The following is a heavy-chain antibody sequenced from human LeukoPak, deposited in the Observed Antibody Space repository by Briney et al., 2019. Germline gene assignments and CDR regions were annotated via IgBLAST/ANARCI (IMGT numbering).Heavy chain of an antibody. J-gene: IGHJ4*02. CDR1: GLSISTSW. CDR2: IKKDGSEK. CDR3: ARVRGYFDY. V-gene: IGHV3-7*03. Sequence: PGGSLRLSCVASGLSISTSWMSWVRQSPGKGLEWLASIKKDGSEKYYVDSVRGRFTISRDNGESSVFLEMNNLRVDDTAVYYCARVRGYFDYWGQGTRVTVSS.